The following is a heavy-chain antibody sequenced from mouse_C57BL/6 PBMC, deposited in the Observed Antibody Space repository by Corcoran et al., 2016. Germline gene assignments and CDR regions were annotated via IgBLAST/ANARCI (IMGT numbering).Heavy chain of an antibody. CDR2: INTYSGVP. D-gene: IGHD2-3*01. CDR1: GYTFTTYG. J-gene: IGHJ3*01. V-gene: IGHV9-3*01. Sequence: QIPLVQSGPELKKPGETVKISCKASGYTFTTYGMSWVKQAPGKGLKWMGWINTYSGVPTYADDFKGRFAFSLETSASTAYLQINNLKNEDTATYFCARWRDDGYYAWFAYWGQGTLVTVSA. CDR3: ARWRDDGYYAWFAY.